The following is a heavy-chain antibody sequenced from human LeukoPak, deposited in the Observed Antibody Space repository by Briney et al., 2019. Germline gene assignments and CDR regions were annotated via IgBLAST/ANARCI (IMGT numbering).Heavy chain of an antibody. D-gene: IGHD6-13*01. J-gene: IGHJ4*02. CDR2: IKQDGSDK. V-gene: IGHV3-7*04. Sequence: PGGSLRLSCAVSGFTFTTYWMTWVRQAPGKGLEWVANIKQDGSDKYYMDSVKGRFTISRDNANNALYLQMNSLRDEDTAVYYCARVAAAVPDYWGQGTLVTVSS. CDR3: ARVAAAVPDY. CDR1: GFTFTTYW.